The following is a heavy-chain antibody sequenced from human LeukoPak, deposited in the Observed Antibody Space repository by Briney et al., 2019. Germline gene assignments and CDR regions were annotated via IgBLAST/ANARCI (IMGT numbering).Heavy chain of an antibody. V-gene: IGHV3-15*01. J-gene: IGHJ4*02. CDR1: GFTFSDVW. CDR3: AYQGSWENCFES. CDR2: IKSKADGGAT. Sequence: GGPLSLSWAASGFTFSDVWMSWARQAQGKGLKWVGLIKSKADGGATDYAAPVKGRFTISREESENMVYLQIDGLKSEDSAVYYYAYQGSWENCFESWGQGTLVTVSS. D-gene: IGHD1-26*01.